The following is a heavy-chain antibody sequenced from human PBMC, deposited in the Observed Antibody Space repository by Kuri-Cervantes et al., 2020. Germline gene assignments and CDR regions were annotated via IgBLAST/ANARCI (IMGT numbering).Heavy chain of an antibody. CDR2: ISSSGSTI. CDR3: ARVPEGTTIFEK. J-gene: IGHJ4*02. V-gene: IGHV3-11*01. CDR1: GGPISSSSYY. D-gene: IGHD3-9*01. Sequence: LSLTCTVSGGPISSSSYYMSWIRQAPGKGLEWVSYISSSGSTIYYADSVKGRFTISRDNAKNSLYLQMNSLRAEDTAVYYCARVPEGTTIFEKWGQGTLVTVSS.